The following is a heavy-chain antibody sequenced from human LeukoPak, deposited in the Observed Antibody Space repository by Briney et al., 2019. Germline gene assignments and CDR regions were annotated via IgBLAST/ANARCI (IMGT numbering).Heavy chain of an antibody. V-gene: IGHV3-21*01. Sequence: PGGSLRLSCAASGFTFSSYSMNWVRQAPGKGLEWVSSISSSSSYIYYADSMRGRFTISRDNAKNSLQMNSLRAEDTAVYYCARDQWLQSDYYMDVWGKGTTVTVSS. CDR2: ISSSSSYI. CDR3: ARDQWLQSDYYMDV. J-gene: IGHJ6*03. D-gene: IGHD5-18*01. CDR1: GFTFSSYS.